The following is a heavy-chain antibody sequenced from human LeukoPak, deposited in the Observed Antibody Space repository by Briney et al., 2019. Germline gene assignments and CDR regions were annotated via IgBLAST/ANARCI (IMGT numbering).Heavy chain of an antibody. V-gene: IGHV3-7*01. D-gene: IGHD3-10*01. CDR1: GFTFSSKW. CDR2: IKHDGSEK. J-gene: IGHJ4*02. CDR3: ARGSYGSGSYYNVYYFDY. Sequence: GGSLRLSCAASGFTFSSKWMSWVRQAPGKGLEWVANIKHDGSEKYYVDSVKGRFTISRDNAKNSLYLQMNSLRVEDTAVYYCARGSYGSGSYYNVYYFDYWGQGTLVTVSS.